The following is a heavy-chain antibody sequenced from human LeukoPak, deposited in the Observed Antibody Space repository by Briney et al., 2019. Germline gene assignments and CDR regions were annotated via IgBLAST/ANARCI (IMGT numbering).Heavy chain of an antibody. J-gene: IGHJ5*02. CDR2: VIPFFGTA. D-gene: IGHD2-2*01. V-gene: IGHV1-69*05. Sequence: SVKVSLKCSVCTFSIYAISWVRQPPGQGLEWMGGVIPFFGTANYAQKFQGRVTMTSDTSTSTDYMELSSIRSEDTAVYYCASDSSKRTLADPWGQGTLVTVSS. CDR3: ASDSSKRTLADP. CDR1: VCTFSIYA.